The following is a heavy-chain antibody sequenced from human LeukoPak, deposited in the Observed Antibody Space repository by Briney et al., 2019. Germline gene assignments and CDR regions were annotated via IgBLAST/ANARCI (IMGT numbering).Heavy chain of an antibody. CDR1: GGSFSGYY. CDR3: ARAPPRQLYYYYGMDV. Sequence: ETLSLTCAVYGGSFSGYYWSWIRQPPGKGLEWIGEINHSGSTNYNPSLKSRVTISVDTSKNQFSLKLSSVTAADTAVYYCARAPPRQLYYYYGMDVWGQGTTVTVSS. D-gene: IGHD1-1*01. CDR2: INHSGST. J-gene: IGHJ6*02. V-gene: IGHV4-34*01.